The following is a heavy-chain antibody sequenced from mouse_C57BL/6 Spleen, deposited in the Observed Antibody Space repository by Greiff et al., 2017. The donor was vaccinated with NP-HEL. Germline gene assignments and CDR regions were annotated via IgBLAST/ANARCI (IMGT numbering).Heavy chain of an antibody. V-gene: IGHV1-50*01. J-gene: IGHJ2*01. CDR3: ARLVTTVVAGDY. CDR1: GYTFTSYW. CDR2: IDPSDSYT. Sequence: QVQLKQPGAELVKPGASVKLSCKASGYTFTSYWMQWVKQRPGQGLEWIGEIDPSDSYTNYNQKFKGKATLTVDTSSSTAYMQLSSLTSEDSAVYYCARLVTTVVAGDYWGQGTTLTVSS. D-gene: IGHD1-1*01.